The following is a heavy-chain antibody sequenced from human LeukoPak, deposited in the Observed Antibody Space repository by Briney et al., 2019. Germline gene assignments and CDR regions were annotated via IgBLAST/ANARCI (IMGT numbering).Heavy chain of an antibody. CDR3: ARVQTQTAAPGSWFDP. CDR2: MYYSGIT. J-gene: IGHJ5*02. CDR1: GDSISSHY. Sequence: SDTLSLTRTVSGDSISSHYWSCIRPPPRKGLEWIGYMYYSGITNYHPSLKRRATVSADPSNNQVSLRVTSVSAADTAVYYCARVQTQTAAPGSWFDPWGQGTLVSLS. D-gene: IGHD6-13*01. V-gene: IGHV4-59*11.